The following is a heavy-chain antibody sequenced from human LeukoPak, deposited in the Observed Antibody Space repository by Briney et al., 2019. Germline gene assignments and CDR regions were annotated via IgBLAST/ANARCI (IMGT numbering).Heavy chain of an antibody. J-gene: IGHJ4*02. CDR2: IYYSGST. Sequence: SETLSLTCTVSGGSISSYYWSWIRQPPGKGLEGVGYIYYSGSTNYNPSLKSRVTISVGTSKNQFSLKLSSVTAADTAVYYCARVLTKTYYYDSSGQFDYWGQGTLVTVSS. CDR3: ARVLTKTYYYDSSGQFDY. D-gene: IGHD3-22*01. CDR1: GGSISSYY. V-gene: IGHV4-59*01.